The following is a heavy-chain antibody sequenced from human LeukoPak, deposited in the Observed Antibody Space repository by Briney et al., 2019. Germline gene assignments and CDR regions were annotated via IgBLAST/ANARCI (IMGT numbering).Heavy chain of an antibody. Sequence: PSETLSLTCAVYGGSFSGYYWSWIRQPPGKGREWIGEINHSGSTNYNPSLNSRVTISVDMSKNQFSLKLSSVTAADTAVYYCASVTESVSGVVVPAAVNWFDPWGQGTLVTVSS. CDR3: ASVTESVSGVVVPAAVNWFDP. CDR2: INHSGST. J-gene: IGHJ5*02. V-gene: IGHV4-34*01. D-gene: IGHD2-2*01. CDR1: GGSFSGYY.